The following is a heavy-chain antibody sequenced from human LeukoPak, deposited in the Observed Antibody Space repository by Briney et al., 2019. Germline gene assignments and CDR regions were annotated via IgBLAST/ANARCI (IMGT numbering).Heavy chain of an antibody. Sequence: GGSLRLSCAASGFTFSSYCMNWVRQAPGKGLEWVSSISSSSSYIYYADSVMGRFTISRDNAKNSLYLQMNSLRAEDTAVYYCARSSGSTSPRIKFGGVLVHYYFDYWGQGTLVTVSP. V-gene: IGHV3-21*01. CDR2: ISSSSSYI. CDR1: GFTFSSYC. CDR3: ARSSGSTSPRIKFGGVLVHYYFDY. D-gene: IGHD3-16*02. J-gene: IGHJ4*02.